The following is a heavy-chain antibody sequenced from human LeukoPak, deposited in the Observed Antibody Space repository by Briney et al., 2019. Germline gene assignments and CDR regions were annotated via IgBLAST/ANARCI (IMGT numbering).Heavy chain of an antibody. J-gene: IGHJ4*02. D-gene: IGHD3-22*01. CDR1: GGSISSSSYY. V-gene: IGHV4-39*01. CDR2: IYYTGST. Sequence: SETLSLTCTVSGGSISSSSYYWGWIRQPPGKGLEWIGSIYYTGSTYYNPSLKSRVTISVDTSKNQFSLKLSSVTAAGTAVYYCARLRYYYDRTFDYWGQGTLVTVSS. CDR3: ARLRYYYDRTFDY.